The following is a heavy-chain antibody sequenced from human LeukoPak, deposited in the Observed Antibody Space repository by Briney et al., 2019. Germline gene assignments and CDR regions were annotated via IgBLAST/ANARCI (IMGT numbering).Heavy chain of an antibody. D-gene: IGHD3-10*01. V-gene: IGHV4-31*03. J-gene: IGHJ6*02. CDR2: IYYSGST. CDR3: ARGSGAPGDYYYYGMDV. Sequence: SETLSLPCTVSGGSISSGGYYWSWIRQHPGKGLEWIGYIYYSGSTYYNPSLKSRVTISVDTSKNQFSLKLSSVTAADTAVYYCARGSGAPGDYYYYGMDVWGQGTTVTVSS. CDR1: GGSISSGGYY.